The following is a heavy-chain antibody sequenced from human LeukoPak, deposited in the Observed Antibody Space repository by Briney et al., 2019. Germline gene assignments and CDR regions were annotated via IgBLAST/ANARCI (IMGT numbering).Heavy chain of an antibody. Sequence: PGGSLRLSCAASGFTFSSYAMSWVRQAPGKGLEWVALISYDGSNKYYADSVKGRFTISRDNSKNTLYLQMNSLRAEDTAVYYCARKYYDFWSGYYNAFDIWGQGTMVTVSS. CDR1: GFTFSSYA. V-gene: IGHV3-30-3*01. D-gene: IGHD3-3*01. J-gene: IGHJ3*02. CDR2: ISYDGSNK. CDR3: ARKYYDFWSGYYNAFDI.